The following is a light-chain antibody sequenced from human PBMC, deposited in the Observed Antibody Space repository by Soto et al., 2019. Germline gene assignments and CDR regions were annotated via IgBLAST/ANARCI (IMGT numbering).Light chain of an antibody. CDR1: QSVSTS. CDR2: VAS. V-gene: IGKV3-11*01. J-gene: IGKJ1*01. CDR3: QVRDVWPS. Sequence: IVLTQSPVTLAVSPGESAVLSCRASQSVSTSLAWYQPKPGQAPRLFIYVASKRAPGIPPRFTGRGSGAHFTLTFSSLEPEDIAVYYCQVRDVWPSFGQGTKVDIK.